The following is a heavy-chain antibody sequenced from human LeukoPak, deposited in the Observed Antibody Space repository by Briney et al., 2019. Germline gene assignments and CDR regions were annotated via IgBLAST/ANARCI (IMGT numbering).Heavy chain of an antibody. CDR1: GFTFSNSG. D-gene: IGHD3-10*02. V-gene: IGHV3-48*01. CDR3: AELGITMIGGV. Sequence: GGSLRLSCAASGFTFSNSGMNWVRQAPGKGLEWLSYISSVTNTIYYADSVKGRFTISRDNAKNSLYLQMNSLRAEDTAVYYCAELGITMIGGVWGKGTTVTISS. J-gene: IGHJ6*04. CDR2: ISSVTNTI.